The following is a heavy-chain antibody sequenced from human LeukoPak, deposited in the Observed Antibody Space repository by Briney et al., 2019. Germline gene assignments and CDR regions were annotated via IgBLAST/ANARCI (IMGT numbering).Heavy chain of an antibody. CDR3: ARHRVAVAGTDAFDI. V-gene: IGHV5-51*01. CDR1: GYSFTSYW. CDR2: IYPGDSDT. D-gene: IGHD6-19*01. Sequence: GESLKISCKGSGYSFTSYWIGWVRQMPGKGLEWMGIIYPGDSDTRYSPSFQGQVTISADKSTSTAYLQWSSLKASDTAMYYCARHRVAVAGTDAFDIWGQGTMVTVSS. J-gene: IGHJ3*02.